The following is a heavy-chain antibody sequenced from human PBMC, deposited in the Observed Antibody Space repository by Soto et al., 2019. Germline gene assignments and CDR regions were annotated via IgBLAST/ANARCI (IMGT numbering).Heavy chain of an antibody. J-gene: IGHJ6*02. V-gene: IGHV3-30-3*01. Sequence: QVQLVESGGGVVQPGRSLGLSCAASGFTFSSYAMHWVRQAPGKGLEWVAVISYDGSNKYYADSVKGRFTISRDNSKNTLYLQMNSLRAEDTAVYYCARDYTMVRGVIPSGGMDVWGQGTTVTVSS. CDR3: ARDYTMVRGVIPSGGMDV. D-gene: IGHD3-10*01. CDR1: GFTFSSYA. CDR2: ISYDGSNK.